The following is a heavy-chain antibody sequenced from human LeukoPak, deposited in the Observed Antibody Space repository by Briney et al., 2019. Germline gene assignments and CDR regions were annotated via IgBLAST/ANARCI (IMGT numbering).Heavy chain of an antibody. D-gene: IGHD6-19*01. CDR1: GYTFTGYY. V-gene: IGHV1-2*02. J-gene: IGHJ4*02. CDR2: INPNSGGT. Sequence: ASVTVSCKASGYTFTGYYMHWVRQAPGQGLEWMGWINPNSGGTNYAQKFQGRVTMTRDTSISTAYMELSRLRSDDTAVYYCARSSPRSGWYEGVGYWGQGTLVTVSS. CDR3: ARSSPRSGWYEGVGY.